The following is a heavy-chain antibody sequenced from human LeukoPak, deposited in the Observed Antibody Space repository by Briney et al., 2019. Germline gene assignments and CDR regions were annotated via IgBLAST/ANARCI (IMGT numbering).Heavy chain of an antibody. CDR1: GGNFSSYA. CDR2: IIPISGTT. D-gene: IGHD3-22*01. V-gene: IGHV1-69*06. CDR3: AIGPYYYDGRDLY. J-gene: IGHJ4*02. Sequence: VASVKVSCKASGGNFSSYAISWVRQAPGQGLEWMGRIIPISGTTNYAQKFQGRVTITADKSTSTAYMELSSLRSEDTAVYYCAIGPYYYDGRDLYWGQGTLVTVSS.